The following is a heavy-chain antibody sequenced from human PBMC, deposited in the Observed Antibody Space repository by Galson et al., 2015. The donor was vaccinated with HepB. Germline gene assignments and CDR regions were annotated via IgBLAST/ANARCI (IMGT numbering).Heavy chain of an antibody. CDR1: GFTFDDYA. CDR2: ISWNSGSI. Sequence: SLRLSCAASGFTFDDYAMHWVRQAPGKGLEWVSGISWNSGSIGYADSVKGRFTISRDNAKNSLYLLMNSLRAEDTALYYCAKDIGASPNYYYGMDVWGQGTTVTVSS. D-gene: IGHD2-2*01. V-gene: IGHV3-9*01. J-gene: IGHJ6*02. CDR3: AKDIGASPNYYYGMDV.